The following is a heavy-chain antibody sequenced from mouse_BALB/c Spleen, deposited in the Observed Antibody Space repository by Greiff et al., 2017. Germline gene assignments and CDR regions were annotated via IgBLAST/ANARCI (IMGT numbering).Heavy chain of an antibody. J-gene: IGHJ3*01. CDR2: ISSGGST. V-gene: IGHV5-6-5*01. CDR1: GFTFSSYA. CDR3: ARGKDGYYAWFAY. D-gene: IGHD2-3*01. Sequence: EVQLQESGGGLVKPGGSLKLSCAASGFTFSSYAMSWVRQTPEKRLEWVASISSGGSTYYPDSVKGRFTISRDNARNILYLQMSSLRSEDTAMYYCARGKDGYYAWFAYWGQGTLVTVSA.